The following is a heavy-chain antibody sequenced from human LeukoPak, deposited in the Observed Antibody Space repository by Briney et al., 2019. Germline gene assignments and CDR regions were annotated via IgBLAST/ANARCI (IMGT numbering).Heavy chain of an antibody. CDR2: ISGSGAST. V-gene: IGHV3-23*01. J-gene: IGHJ4*02. Sequence: GESLRLSCAASGFTFSSYAMSWVRQAPGKGLEWVSAISGSGASTYYADSVKGRFTIARDNSKNTLYLQMDSLIAEDTAVYYCAKQRGYGYGYSDYWGQGTLVTVSS. CDR3: AKQRGYGYGYSDY. D-gene: IGHD5-18*01. CDR1: GFTFSSYA.